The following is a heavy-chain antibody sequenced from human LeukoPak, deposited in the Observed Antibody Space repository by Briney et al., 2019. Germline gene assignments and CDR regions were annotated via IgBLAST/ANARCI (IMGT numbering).Heavy chain of an antibody. J-gene: IGHJ4*02. Sequence: GGSLRLSCAASGFIFSSYWMSWVRQAPGKGLEWVANIKQDGSEKYYVDSVKGRFTISRDNAKNSLYLQMNSLRAEDTAVYYCARGGKGSYVYWGQGTLVTVSS. CDR1: GFIFSSYW. CDR3: ARGGKGSYVY. D-gene: IGHD1-26*01. V-gene: IGHV3-7*01. CDR2: IKQDGSEK.